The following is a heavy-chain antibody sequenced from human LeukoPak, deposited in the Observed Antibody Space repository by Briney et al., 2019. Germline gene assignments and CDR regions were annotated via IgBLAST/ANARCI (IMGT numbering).Heavy chain of an antibody. J-gene: IGHJ4*02. CDR2: IYSGGST. Sequence: QPGGSLRLSCAASGFTVSSNYMSWVRQAPGKGLEWVSVIYSGGSTYYADSVKGRFTISRDNSKNTLYLQMNSLRAEDTAVYYCARGGSRWYAGSIHFDYWGQGTLVTVSS. D-gene: IGHD6-13*01. V-gene: IGHV3-53*01. CDR1: GFTVSSNY. CDR3: ARGGSRWYAGSIHFDY.